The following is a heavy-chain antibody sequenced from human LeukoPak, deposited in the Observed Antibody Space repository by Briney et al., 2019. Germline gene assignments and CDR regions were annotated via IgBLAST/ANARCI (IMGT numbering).Heavy chain of an antibody. CDR1: GFTFSSYD. J-gene: IGHJ6*02. D-gene: IGHD6-25*01. Sequence: GGSLRLSCAASGFTFSSYDMHWVRQATGKGLEWVSAIGTAGDTYYPGSVKGRFTISRENAKNSLYLQMNSLRAEDTAVYYCARDRSRYYGMDVWGQGTTVTVSS. V-gene: IGHV3-13*01. CDR2: IGTAGDT. CDR3: ARDRSRYYGMDV.